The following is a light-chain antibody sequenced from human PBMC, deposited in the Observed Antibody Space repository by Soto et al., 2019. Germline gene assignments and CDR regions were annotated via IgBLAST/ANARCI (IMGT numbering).Light chain of an antibody. V-gene: IGKV3-20*01. CDR1: QSVSNSY. CDR3: QQYGTSPRT. CDR2: GAS. Sequence: EIVLTQSPATLSLSPGESASLSCRASQSVSNSYLAWYQQKPGQAPRLLIFGASNRATGIPDRFSGSGSGTDFTLTISRLEPEDFAVYYCQQYGTSPRTFGQGTKLEIK. J-gene: IGKJ2*01.